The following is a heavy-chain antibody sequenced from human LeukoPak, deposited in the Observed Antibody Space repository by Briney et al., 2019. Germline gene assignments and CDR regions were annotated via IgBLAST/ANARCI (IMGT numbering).Heavy chain of an antibody. V-gene: IGHV1-46*01. D-gene: IGHD3-10*01. CDR2: INPSGGST. J-gene: IGHJ3*02. Sequence: ASVKVSCKASGYTFTSYYMHWVRQAPGQGLEWMGIINPSGGSTSYAQKFQGRVTMTRDMSTSTVYMELSSLRSEDTAVYYCARDRITMVRGVIIKRDAFDIWGQGTMVTVSS. CDR1: GYTFTSYY. CDR3: ARDRITMVRGVIIKRDAFDI.